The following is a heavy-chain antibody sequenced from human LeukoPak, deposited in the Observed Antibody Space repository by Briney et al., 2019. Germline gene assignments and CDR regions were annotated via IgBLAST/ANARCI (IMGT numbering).Heavy chain of an antibody. Sequence: SETLSLTCAVYGGSFSGYYWSWIRQPPGKGLEWIGEINHSGSTNYNPSLKSRVTISVDTSKNQFSLKLSSVTAADTAVYYCARGISGWYDYWGQGTLVTVSS. CDR3: ARGISGWYDY. J-gene: IGHJ4*02. D-gene: IGHD6-19*01. CDR1: GGSFSGYY. CDR2: INHSGST. V-gene: IGHV4-34*01.